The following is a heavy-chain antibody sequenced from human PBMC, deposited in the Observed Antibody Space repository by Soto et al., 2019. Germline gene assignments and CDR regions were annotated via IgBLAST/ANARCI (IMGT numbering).Heavy chain of an antibody. V-gene: IGHV3-23*01. CDR1: GFTFSSYA. Sequence: GGSLRLSCAGSGFTFSSYAMSWVRQAPGKGLEWVSGISGRRGSTYYADSVKGRFTISRDNSKNTLYLQMNSLRVEDTAVYYCGAGQYFSDYWGQGTLVTVSS. CDR3: GAGQYFSDY. CDR2: ISGRRGST. D-gene: IGHD6-13*01. J-gene: IGHJ4*02.